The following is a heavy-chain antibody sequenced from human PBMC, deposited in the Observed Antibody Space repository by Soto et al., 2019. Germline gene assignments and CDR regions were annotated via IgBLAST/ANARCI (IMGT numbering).Heavy chain of an antibody. J-gene: IGHJ3*02. CDR2: IYTSGST. CDR1: GGSISSYY. D-gene: IGHD6-19*01. Sequence: QVQLQESGPGLVKPSETLSLTCTVPGGSISSYYWSWIRQPAGKELEWIGCIYTSGSTNYNPSLKSRVTMSVDTSKNQFSLKLSSVTAADTAVYYCARDRGIAVAGAPEDAFDIWGQGTMVTVSS. V-gene: IGHV4-4*07. CDR3: ARDRGIAVAGAPEDAFDI.